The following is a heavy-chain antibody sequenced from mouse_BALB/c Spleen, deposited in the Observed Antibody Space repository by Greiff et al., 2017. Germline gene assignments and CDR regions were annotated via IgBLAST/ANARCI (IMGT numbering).Heavy chain of an antibody. J-gene: IGHJ3*01. CDR2: IWAGGST. V-gene: IGHV2-9*02. CDR1: GFSLTSYG. Sequence: VKLVESGPGLVAPSQSLSITCTVSGFSLTSYGVHWVRQPPGKGLEWLGVIWAGGSTNYNSALMSRLSISKDNSKSQVFLKMNSLQTDDTAMYYCARGGGFAYWGQGTLVTVSA. CDR3: ARGGGFAY.